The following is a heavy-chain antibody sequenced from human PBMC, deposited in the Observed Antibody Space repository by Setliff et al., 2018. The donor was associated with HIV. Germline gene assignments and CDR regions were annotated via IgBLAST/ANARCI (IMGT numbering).Heavy chain of an antibody. CDR1: GYTFTYLF. J-gene: IGHJ4*02. CDR2: INPKTGDT. V-gene: IGHV1-2*02. Sequence: ASVKVSCKASGYTFTYLFIHWVRLAPGRGLEWVGLINPKTGDTSYAQKFQGRVTMTRDTSISTAYMDLDRLGSDDTAVYYRARDPRFSGYAQAFDYWGQGSLVTVSS. D-gene: IGHD5-12*01. CDR3: ARDPRFSGYAQAFDY.